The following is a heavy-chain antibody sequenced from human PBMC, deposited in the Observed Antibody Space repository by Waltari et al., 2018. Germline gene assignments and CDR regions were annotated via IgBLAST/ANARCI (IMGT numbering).Heavy chain of an antibody. V-gene: IGHV1-3*01. Sequence: QVQLAQSGAEVKKPGASVKVPCKASGYTFPTYPIHWVRQAPGQGLEWMGWINAGNGNTKYSHNFQGRLTITRDTSATTAYMELSSLTSEDTALYYCAKDGGWYYLESWGQGTLVTVSS. CDR2: INAGNGNT. CDR1: GYTFPTYP. D-gene: IGHD6-19*01. CDR3: AKDGGWYYLES. J-gene: IGHJ4*02.